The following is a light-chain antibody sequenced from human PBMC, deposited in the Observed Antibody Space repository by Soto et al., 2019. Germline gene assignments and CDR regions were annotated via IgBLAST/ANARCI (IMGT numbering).Light chain of an antibody. CDR3: QQYYTTPPT. Sequence: DIVMTQSPDSLAVSLGERATFNCRASQSVLYNSNNKNYLAWYQQKPGQPPKLLIYWASTRTFGVPDRFSGSGSGTDFTLTISSLQAEDVAVYYCQQYYTTPPTFAQGTKVEIK. CDR1: QSVLYNSNNKNY. CDR2: WAS. J-gene: IGKJ1*01. V-gene: IGKV4-1*01.